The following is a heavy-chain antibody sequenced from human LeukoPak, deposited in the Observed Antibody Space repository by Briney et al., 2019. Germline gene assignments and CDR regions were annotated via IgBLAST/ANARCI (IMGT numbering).Heavy chain of an antibody. V-gene: IGHV1-2*02. D-gene: IGHD3-22*01. J-gene: IGHJ4*02. CDR3: ARERNYYDSSGYYL. CDR1: VYTFTGYY. Sequence: ASVKVSCKASVYTFTGYYMHWVRQAPGQGLEWMGWINPNSGGTNYAQKFQGRVTMTRDTSISTAYMELSRLRSDDTAVYYCARERNYYDSSGYYLWGQGTLVTVSP. CDR2: INPNSGGT.